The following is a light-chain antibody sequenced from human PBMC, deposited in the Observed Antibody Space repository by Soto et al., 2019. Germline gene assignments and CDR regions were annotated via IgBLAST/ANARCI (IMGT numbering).Light chain of an antibody. Sequence: EIVLTQSPATLSVSPGDRGTLSCRASESLFGFLAWYQQKPGQSSRLLIYGGSTRATGIPPRFSGRGSATDCTLTISSLQSEDFAVSFCQSYHAWPFASGLGTKLEI. J-gene: IGKJ2*01. CDR3: QSYHAWPFA. CDR1: ESLFGF. V-gene: IGKV3-15*01. CDR2: GGS.